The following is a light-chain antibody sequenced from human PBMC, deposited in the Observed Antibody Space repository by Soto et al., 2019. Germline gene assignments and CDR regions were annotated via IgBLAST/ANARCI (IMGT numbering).Light chain of an antibody. CDR2: HAS. CDR3: QHYNNWPPGT. V-gene: IGKV3-15*01. J-gene: IGKJ1*01. CDR1: QSVSSN. Sequence: EIVMTQSPATLSVSPGERATLSCRASQSVSSNLAWYQQKPGQPPRLLIYHASIRATGIPARFSGSGSGTEFTLTISSLQSEDFAIYYCQHYNNWPPGTFGRGTKVEIK.